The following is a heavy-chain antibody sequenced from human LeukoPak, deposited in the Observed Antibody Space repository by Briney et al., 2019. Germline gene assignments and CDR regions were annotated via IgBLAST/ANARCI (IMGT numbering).Heavy chain of an antibody. V-gene: IGHV1-2*02. D-gene: IGHD4-17*01. Sequence: ASVKVSCKASGYTFTTYYMHRVRQAPGQGLEWMGWINPNSGDTNYAQKFQGRLTMTREAAISTDYMELSRLRSDDAAVYYCATLYGDYITSDYWGQGTLVTVSS. J-gene: IGHJ4*02. CDR1: GYTFTTYY. CDR3: ATLYGDYITSDY. CDR2: INPNSGDT.